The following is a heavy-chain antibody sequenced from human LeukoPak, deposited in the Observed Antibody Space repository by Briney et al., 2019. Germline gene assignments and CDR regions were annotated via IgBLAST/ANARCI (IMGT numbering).Heavy chain of an antibody. Sequence: HPGGSLRLSCAASGFTFSSYWMSWVRQAPGKGLEWVANIKQDGSEKYYVDSVKGRFTISRDNAKNSLYLQMNSLRAEDTAVYYCARDEKEYQLLLPWDYWGQGTLVTVSS. CDR2: IKQDGSEK. CDR3: ARDEKEYQLLLPWDY. V-gene: IGHV3-7*01. CDR1: GFTFSSYW. D-gene: IGHD2-2*01. J-gene: IGHJ4*02.